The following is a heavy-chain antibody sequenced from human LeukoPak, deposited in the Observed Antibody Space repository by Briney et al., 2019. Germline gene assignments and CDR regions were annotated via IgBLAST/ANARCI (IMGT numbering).Heavy chain of an antibody. V-gene: IGHV3-21*01. CDR1: GFTFSSYS. J-gene: IGHJ5*02. CDR2: ISSSSSYI. D-gene: IGHD4-23*01. CDR3: ASPYGGNSKWFDP. Sequence: PGGSLGLSCAASGFTFSSYSMNWVRQAPGKGLEWVSSISSSSSYIYYADSVKGRFTISRDNAKNSLYLQMNSLRAEDTAVYYCASPYGGNSKWFDPWGQGTLVTVSS.